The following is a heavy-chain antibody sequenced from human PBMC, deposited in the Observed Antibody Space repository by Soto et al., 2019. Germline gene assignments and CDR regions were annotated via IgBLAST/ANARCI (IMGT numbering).Heavy chain of an antibody. J-gene: IGHJ5*02. V-gene: IGHV3-11*06. CDR1: GFTFTDSC. Sequence: QVHLVESGGGLVKPGGSLRLSCATSGFTFTDSCMTWIRQAPGKGLEFVSYISPKGTYKAYADSVKGRFTISRDNTKNSLYLQLNSLRDEDTALYYCSRGGGGGLFDLWGQGAFVTVSS. CDR2: ISPKGTYK. CDR3: SRGGGGGLFDL. D-gene: IGHD2-21*01.